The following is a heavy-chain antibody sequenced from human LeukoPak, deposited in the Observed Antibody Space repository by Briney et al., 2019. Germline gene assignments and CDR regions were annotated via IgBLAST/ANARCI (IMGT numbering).Heavy chain of an antibody. V-gene: IGHV3-7*01. CDR3: ARDRGLGSNAWYFPLDF. CDR2: IKKDGSET. Sequence: GGSLRLSCAASGFIFSNYWMSWVREVPGKGLEWVDNIKKDGSETYYVDSVKGRFIISRDNAKNSLFLQMNSLRAEDTAVYYCARDRGLGSNAWYFPLDFWGQGTLVTVSS. J-gene: IGHJ4*02. D-gene: IGHD6-13*01. CDR1: GFIFSNYW.